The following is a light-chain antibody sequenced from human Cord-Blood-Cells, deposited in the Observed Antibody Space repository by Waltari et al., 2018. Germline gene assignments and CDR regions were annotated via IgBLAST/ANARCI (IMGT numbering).Light chain of an antibody. CDR1: SSDYRSYHL. CDR3: CSYAGSVG. V-gene: IGLV2-23*01. J-gene: IGLJ2*01. Sequence: QSALTQPASVSWSPGQAITSSCTGPSSDYRSYHLVYWCQQPPGKAPKLMIYEGSKRRSGVSNRFSGSKSGNKASLTIAGLQAEDEADYYGCSYAGSVGFGGGTKLTVL. CDR2: EGS.